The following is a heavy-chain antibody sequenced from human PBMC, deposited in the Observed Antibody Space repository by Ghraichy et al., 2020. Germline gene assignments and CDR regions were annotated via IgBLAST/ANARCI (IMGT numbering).Heavy chain of an antibody. CDR3: ARVGGHNWNRKGRIFDY. V-gene: IGHV4-34*01. Sequence: SETLSLTCAVYGGSFSGYYWSWIRQPPGKGLEWIGEINHSGSTNYNPSLKSRVTISVDTSKNQFSLKLSSVTAADTAVYYCARVGGHNWNRKGRIFDYWGQGTLVTVSS. CDR2: INHSGST. D-gene: IGHD1-20*01. CDR1: GGSFSGYY. J-gene: IGHJ4*02.